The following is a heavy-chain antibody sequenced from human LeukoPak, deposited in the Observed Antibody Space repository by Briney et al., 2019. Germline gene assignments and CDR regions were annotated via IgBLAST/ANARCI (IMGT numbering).Heavy chain of an antibody. V-gene: IGHV3-30*04. D-gene: IGHD2-15*01. CDR2: ISYDGRNK. Sequence: PGGSLRLSCAASGFTFSSYAMHGVRQAPGRGLEGVADISYDGRNKYYADSLKGRFTISRDNSKNTLYLQMNSLRAEDTAVYYCARDDCSGGSCYLVRGMDVWGQGTTVTVSS. CDR3: ARDDCSGGSCYLVRGMDV. CDR1: GFTFSSYA. J-gene: IGHJ6*02.